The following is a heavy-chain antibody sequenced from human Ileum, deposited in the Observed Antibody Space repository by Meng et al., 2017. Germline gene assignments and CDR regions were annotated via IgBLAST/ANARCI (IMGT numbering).Heavy chain of an antibody. V-gene: IGHV3-74*01. CDR2: IKPDGRTT. D-gene: IGHD3/OR15-3a*01. CDR1: GFTFSTYS. J-gene: IGHJ4*02. CDR3: ARDWDWVVWDY. Sequence: VQLGEAGGGLVKPGGSLRLSCAAFGFTFSTYSMHWVRQAPGKGLVWVSQIKPDGRTTAYADSVKGRFTISRDNAKSTLYLEMNSLRAEDAAVYYCARDWDWVVWDYWGQGTLVTVSS.